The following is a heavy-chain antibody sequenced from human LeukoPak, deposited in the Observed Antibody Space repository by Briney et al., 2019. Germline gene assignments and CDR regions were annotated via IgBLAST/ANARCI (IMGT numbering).Heavy chain of an antibody. CDR3: ARDWRPFDY. V-gene: IGHV4-59*12. CDR2: IYYYGTT. J-gene: IGHJ4*02. CDR1: GGSISGYY. Sequence: PSETLSLTCTVSGGSISGYYWSWIRQPPGKGLEWIGYIYYYGTTTYNPSLKNRVTISVDTSKNLFSLKLRSMTAADTAVYCCARDWRPFDYWGQGILVTVSS.